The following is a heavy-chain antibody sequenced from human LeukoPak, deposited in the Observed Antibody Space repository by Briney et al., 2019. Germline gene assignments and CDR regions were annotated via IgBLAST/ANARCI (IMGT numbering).Heavy chain of an antibody. V-gene: IGHV3-30*03. J-gene: IGHJ4*02. Sequence: GGSLRLSCAASGFTFSSYGMHWVRQAPGKGLEWVAVMSYDGNNKYYADSVKGRFTISRDKSKNTLYLQMNSLRAEDSAVYYCARDIESVRSSPGYYFDYWGQGTLVTVSS. CDR2: MSYDGNNK. CDR3: ARDIESVRSSPGYYFDY. D-gene: IGHD6-6*01. CDR1: GFTFSSYG.